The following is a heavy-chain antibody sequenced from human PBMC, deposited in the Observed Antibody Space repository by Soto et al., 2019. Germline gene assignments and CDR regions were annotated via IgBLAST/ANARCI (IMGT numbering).Heavy chain of an antibody. CDR2: ISGSGDNT. CDR1: GFTVSSYA. D-gene: IGHD3-10*01. Sequence: SRRLSCAASGFTVSSYAVSWVRQAPGNGLEWVSAISGSGDNTYYAVSVKGRFTISRDNSKDTLYLQMNSLRAEDTAVYYCAKETKFVESFVTTDYWGKGTLVTVSS. J-gene: IGHJ4*02. CDR3: AKETKFVESFVTTDY. V-gene: IGHV3-23*01.